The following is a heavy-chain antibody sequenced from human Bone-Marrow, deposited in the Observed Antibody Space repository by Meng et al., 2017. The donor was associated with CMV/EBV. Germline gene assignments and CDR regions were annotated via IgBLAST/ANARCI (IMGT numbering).Heavy chain of an antibody. D-gene: IGHD3-22*01. CDR3: TRSYDSRGYYPGYFHH. CDR1: GFTFGDYA. CDR2: IRSKAFGGTT. V-gene: IGHV3-49*04. J-gene: IGHJ1*01. Sequence: GESLKISCTTSGFTFGDYALTWVRQAPGKGLEWVGFIRSKAFGGTTAYAASVKGRFTISRDDSKSIAYLQMNSLKTEDTAVYYCTRSYDSRGYYPGYFHHWGQGTLVTVSS.